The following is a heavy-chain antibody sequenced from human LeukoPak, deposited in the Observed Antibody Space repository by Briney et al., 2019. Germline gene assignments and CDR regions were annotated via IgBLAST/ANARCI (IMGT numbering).Heavy chain of an antibody. CDR3: ARGRPRGRGATANNWFDP. V-gene: IGHV4-34*01. J-gene: IGHJ5*02. CDR1: GGSFSGYY. D-gene: IGHD1-26*01. CDR2: INHSGST. Sequence: KPSETLSLTCAVCGGSFSGYYWSWIRQPPGKGLEWIGEINHSGSTNYNPSLKSRVTISVDTSKNQFSLKLSSVTAADTAVYYCARGRPRGRGATANNWFDPWGQGTLVTVSS.